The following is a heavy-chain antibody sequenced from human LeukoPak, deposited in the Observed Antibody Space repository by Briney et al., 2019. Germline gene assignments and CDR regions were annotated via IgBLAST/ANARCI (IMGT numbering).Heavy chain of an antibody. Sequence: SVKVSCKASGYTFTSYGISWVRQAPGQGLEWMGWISAYNGNTNYAQKLQGRVTMTRDTSISTAYMELSRLRSDDTAVFYCASVRDGLPLSTPFDYWGQGTLVTVSS. D-gene: IGHD5-12*01. J-gene: IGHJ4*02. CDR3: ASVRDGLPLSTPFDY. CDR1: GYTFTSYG. CDR2: ISAYNGNT. V-gene: IGHV1-18*01.